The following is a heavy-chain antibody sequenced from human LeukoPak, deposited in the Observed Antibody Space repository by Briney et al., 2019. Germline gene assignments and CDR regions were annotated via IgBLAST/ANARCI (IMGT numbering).Heavy chain of an antibody. J-gene: IGHJ4*02. CDR2: INHTGSA. CDR3: ARDVNNWNYFDY. D-gene: IGHD1-20*01. V-gene: IGHV4-34*01. Sequence: SETLSLTCAVYGGSLSDFYWSWIRQPPGKGLEWIGEINHTGSANYNPSLKSRVTISVDTSKKQLSLKLSSVTAADTAVYYCARDVNNWNYFDYWGQGTLVTVSS. CDR1: GGSLSDFY.